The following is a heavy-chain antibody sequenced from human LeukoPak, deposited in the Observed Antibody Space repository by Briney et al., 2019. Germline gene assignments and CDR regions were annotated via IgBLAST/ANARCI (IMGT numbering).Heavy chain of an antibody. CDR2: VLYDGSDQ. CDR1: GFTFSSYT. Sequence: GGSLRLSCAASGFTFSSYTMHWVRQAPGKGLEWVAFVLYDGSDQYYADSVKGRFTISRDNSKNTVYLQMNSLRAEDTAVYYCAKGGDYYVWGSLPSYYYMDVWGKGTTVTVSS. D-gene: IGHD3-16*01. J-gene: IGHJ6*03. V-gene: IGHV3-30*04. CDR3: AKGGDYYVWGSLPSYYYMDV.